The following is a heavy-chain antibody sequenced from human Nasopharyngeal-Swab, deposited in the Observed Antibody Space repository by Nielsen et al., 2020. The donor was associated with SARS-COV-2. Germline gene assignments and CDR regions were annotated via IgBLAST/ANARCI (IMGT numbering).Heavy chain of an antibody. CDR2: IKQDGSEK. Sequence: GESLKISCAASGFTLSSYWMSWVRQAPGKGLEWVANIKQDGSEKYYVDSVKGRFTISRDNAKNSLYLQMNSLRAEDTAVYYCATCGGSSWYFDYWGQGTLVTVSS. V-gene: IGHV3-7*01. CDR3: ATCGGSSWYFDY. D-gene: IGHD6-13*01. J-gene: IGHJ4*02. CDR1: GFTLSSYW.